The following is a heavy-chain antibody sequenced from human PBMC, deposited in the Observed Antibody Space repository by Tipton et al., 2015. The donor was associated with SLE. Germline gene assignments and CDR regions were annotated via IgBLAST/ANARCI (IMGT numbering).Heavy chain of an antibody. CDR2: INHSGST. CDR1: GGSFSGYY. J-gene: IGHJ3*02. V-gene: IGHV4-34*01. D-gene: IGHD3-22*01. Sequence: TLSLTCAVYGGSFSGYYWSWIRQPPGKGLEWIGEINHSGSTNYNPSLKSRVTISVDTSKNQFSLKLSSVTAADTAVYYCARDGGYYDTAFDIWGQGTMVTVSS. CDR3: ARDGGYYDTAFDI.